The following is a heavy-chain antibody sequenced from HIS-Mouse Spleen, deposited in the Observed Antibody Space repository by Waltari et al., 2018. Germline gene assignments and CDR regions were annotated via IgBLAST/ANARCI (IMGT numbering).Heavy chain of an antibody. CDR1: GGSISSSSYY. CDR3: AREIPYSSSWYDWYFDL. CDR2: IYYSRST. V-gene: IGHV4-39*07. J-gene: IGHJ2*01. Sequence: QLQLQESGPGLVKPSETLSLTCTVSGGSISSSSYYWGWIRQPPGKGLEWIGSIYYSRSTYSNPSRKSRVTISVDTSKNQFSLKLSSVTAADTAVYYCAREIPYSSSWYDWYFDLWGRGTLVTVSS. D-gene: IGHD6-13*01.